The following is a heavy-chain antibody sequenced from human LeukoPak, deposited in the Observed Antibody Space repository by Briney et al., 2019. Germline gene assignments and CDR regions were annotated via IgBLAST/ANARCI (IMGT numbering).Heavy chain of an antibody. V-gene: IGHV3-15*01. Sequence: GGSLRLSCTASGLTFNNAWMSWVRQAPGKGLEWVGRIKSKTDGGTTDYAAPVKDRFTISRDDSENTLYLQMNSLKTEDTAVYYCTTQLLYEHNFDYWGQGTLVTVSS. CDR3: TTQLLYEHNFDY. J-gene: IGHJ4*02. D-gene: IGHD2-2*02. CDR2: IKSKTDGGTT. CDR1: GLTFNNAW.